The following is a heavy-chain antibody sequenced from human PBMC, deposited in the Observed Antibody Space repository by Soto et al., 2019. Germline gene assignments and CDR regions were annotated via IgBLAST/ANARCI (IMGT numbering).Heavy chain of an antibody. CDR1: GGTFSSYA. J-gene: IGHJ4*02. V-gene: IGHV1-69*13. Sequence: GASVKVSCKASGGTFSSYAISWVRQAPGQGLEWMGGIIPIFGTANYAQKFQGRVTITADESTSTAYMEMSSLRSEDTAVYYCARSLSIAAAYHHGGQGTLVPVYS. CDR2: IIPIFGTA. D-gene: IGHD6-13*01. CDR3: ARSLSIAAAYHH.